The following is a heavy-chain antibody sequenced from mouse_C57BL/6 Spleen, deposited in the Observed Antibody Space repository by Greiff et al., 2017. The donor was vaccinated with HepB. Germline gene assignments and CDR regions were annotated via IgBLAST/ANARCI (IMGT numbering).Heavy chain of an antibody. V-gene: IGHV1-63*01. CDR3: ARNYYGSSFQTFFDY. D-gene: IGHD1-1*01. Sequence: QVQLQQSGAELVRPGTSVKMSCKASGYTFTNYWIGWAKQRPGHGLEWIGDIYPGGGYTNYNEKFKGKATLTADTSSSTAYMQFSSLTSEDSAIYYCARNYYGSSFQTFFDYWGQGTTLTVSS. CDR1: GYTFTNYW. J-gene: IGHJ2*01. CDR2: IYPGGGYT.